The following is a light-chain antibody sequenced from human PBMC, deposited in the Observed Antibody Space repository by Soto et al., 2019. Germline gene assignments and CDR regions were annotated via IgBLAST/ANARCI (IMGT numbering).Light chain of an antibody. CDR1: SSDVGAYNY. CDR3: SSYAGSSTD. Sequence: QSALTQPPPASGSPGQSVTISCTGTSSDVGAYNYVSWYQQHPGKAPKLMIYEVSYRPSGVPDRFSGSKSGNTASLTVSGLHAEDEADYYCSSYAGSSTDFGTGTKVTVL. V-gene: IGLV2-8*01. J-gene: IGLJ1*01. CDR2: EVS.